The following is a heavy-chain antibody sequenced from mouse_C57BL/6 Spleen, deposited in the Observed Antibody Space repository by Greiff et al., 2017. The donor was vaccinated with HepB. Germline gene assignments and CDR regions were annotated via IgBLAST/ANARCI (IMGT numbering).Heavy chain of an antibody. CDR2: IDPSDSYT. J-gene: IGHJ2*01. CDR1: GYTFTSYW. D-gene: IGHD2-14*01. Sequence: QVQLQQPGAELVRPGTSVKLSCKASGYTFTSYWMHWVKQRPGQGLEWIGVIDPSDSYTNYNQKFKGKATLTVDTSSSTAYMQLSSLTSEDSAVYYCARSGEYDAYYFDYWGQGTTLTVSS. CDR3: ARSGEYDAYYFDY. V-gene: IGHV1-59*01.